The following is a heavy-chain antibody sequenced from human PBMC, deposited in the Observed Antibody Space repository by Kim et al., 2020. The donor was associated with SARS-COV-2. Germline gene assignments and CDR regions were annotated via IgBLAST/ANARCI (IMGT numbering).Heavy chain of an antibody. V-gene: IGHV1-69*13. CDR2: IIPIFGTA. J-gene: IGHJ6*02. CDR3: ARERSLDCSSTSCYSGMDV. D-gene: IGHD2-2*01. CDR1: GGTFSSYA. Sequence: SVKVSCKASGGTFSSYAISWVRQAPGQGLEWMGGIIPIFGTANYAQKFQGRVTITADESTSTAYMELSSLRSEDTAVYYCARERSLDCSSTSCYSGMDVWGQGTTVTVSS.